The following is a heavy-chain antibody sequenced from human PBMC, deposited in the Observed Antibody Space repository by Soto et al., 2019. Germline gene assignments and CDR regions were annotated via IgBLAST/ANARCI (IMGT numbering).Heavy chain of an antibody. J-gene: IGHJ6*03. CDR3: ARESGGATATLDYYYFYMDV. CDR2: MNPNSGDT. Sequence: QVQLVQSGAEVKKPGASVTVSCKASGYRFSDYYLHWVRQAPGQGPEWMGWMNPNSGDTKYAQKLKGRVTMTSDTSVRTAFMELNWLKSDDTAVYYCARESGGATATLDYYYFYMDVWGIGTKVTVSS. D-gene: IGHD5-12*01. V-gene: IGHV1-2*02. CDR1: GYRFSDYY.